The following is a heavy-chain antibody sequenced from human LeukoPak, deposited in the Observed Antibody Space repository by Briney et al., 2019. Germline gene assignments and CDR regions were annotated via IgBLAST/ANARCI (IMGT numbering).Heavy chain of an antibody. J-gene: IGHJ4*02. CDR1: GFTFSSYG. CDR3: AKASPDSSGWYYFDY. Sequence: GGSLRLSCAASGFTFSSYGMHWVRQAPGKGLEWVAVMSYDGSNKYYADSVKGRFTISRDNSKNTLYLQMNSLRAEDTAVYYCAKASPDSSGWYYFDYWGQGTLVTVSS. V-gene: IGHV3-30*18. D-gene: IGHD6-19*01. CDR2: MSYDGSNK.